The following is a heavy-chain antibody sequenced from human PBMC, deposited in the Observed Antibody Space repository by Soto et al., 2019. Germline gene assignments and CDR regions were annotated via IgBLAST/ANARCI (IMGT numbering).Heavy chain of an antibody. Sequence: GGSLRLSCAASGFTFDDYTMHWVRQAPGKGLEWVSLISWDGGSSYYADSVKGRFTISRDNSKNSLYLQMNSLRTEDTAFYYCAKDRSSNYYYYYGMDVWGQGTTVTVSS. D-gene: IGHD4-4*01. CDR3: AKDRSSNYYYYYGMDV. V-gene: IGHV3-43*01. J-gene: IGHJ6*02. CDR2: ISWDGGSS. CDR1: GFTFDDYT.